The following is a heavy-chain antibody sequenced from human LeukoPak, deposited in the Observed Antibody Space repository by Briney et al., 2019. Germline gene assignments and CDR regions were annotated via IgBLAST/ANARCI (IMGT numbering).Heavy chain of an antibody. J-gene: IGHJ6*02. CDR2: ISAYNGNI. CDR1: GYTFINYG. CDR3: ARYCSSTSCYPRYGMDV. D-gene: IGHD2-2*01. Sequence: GASVKVSCKASGYTFINYGSGWVRQAPGQGLEWMGWISAYNGNINYAQKLQGRVTMTTDTSTSTAYMELRSLRSDDTAVYYCARYCSSTSCYPRYGMDVWGQGTTVTVSS. V-gene: IGHV1-18*01.